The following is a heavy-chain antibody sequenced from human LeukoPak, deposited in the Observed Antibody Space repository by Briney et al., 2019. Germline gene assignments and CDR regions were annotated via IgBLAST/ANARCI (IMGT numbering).Heavy chain of an antibody. V-gene: IGHV3-23*01. Sequence: GGFLRLSCAASGFIFSSFDINWVRQAPGKGLEWVSTISSNGGSTYYADSVKGRFTISRDNSKSTLYLQMNSLRDEDTAVYYCAKELRTYDSSGYFDYWGQGTLVTVSS. D-gene: IGHD3-22*01. CDR1: GFIFSSFD. CDR3: AKELRTYDSSGYFDY. CDR2: ISSNGGST. J-gene: IGHJ4*02.